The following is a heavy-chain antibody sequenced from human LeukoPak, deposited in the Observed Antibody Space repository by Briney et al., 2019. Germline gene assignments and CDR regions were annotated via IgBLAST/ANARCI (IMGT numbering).Heavy chain of an antibody. CDR2: IKQDGSEK. CDR1: GFTFSSYW. CDR3: ASLGYSSSWYRDAFDI. D-gene: IGHD6-13*01. J-gene: IGHJ3*02. V-gene: IGHV3-7*01. Sequence: GGSLRLSCAASGFTFSSYWMSWVRQAPGKGLEWVANIKQDGSEKYYVDSVKGRFTISRDNAKNSLYLQMNSLRAEDTAVYYCASLGYSSSWYRDAFDIWGQGTMVTVSS.